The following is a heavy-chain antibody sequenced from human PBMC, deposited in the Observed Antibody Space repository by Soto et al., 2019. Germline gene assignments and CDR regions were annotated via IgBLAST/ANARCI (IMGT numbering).Heavy chain of an antibody. CDR2: ISSGGQTV. CDR3: TRERPSSDFWSGYSYGLDV. V-gene: IGHV3-48*03. CDR1: GFILSSYE. Sequence: GSLRLSCAAAGFILSSYEMNWVRQAPGKGLEWVSYISSGGQTVYYADSVKGRFTISRDTAKSSLFLQMNSLRAEDTAVYYCTRERPSSDFWSGYSYGLDVWGQGTTVTVSS. D-gene: IGHD3-3*01. J-gene: IGHJ6*02.